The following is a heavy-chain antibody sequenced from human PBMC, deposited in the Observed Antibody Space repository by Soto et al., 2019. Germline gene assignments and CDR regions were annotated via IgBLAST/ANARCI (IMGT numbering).Heavy chain of an antibody. CDR2: INHSGST. CDR1: GGSFSGYY. Sequence: SETLSLTCAVYGGSFSGYYWSWIRQPPGKGLEWIGEINHSGSTNYNPSLKSRVTISVDTSKNQFSLKLSSATAADTAVYYCARGPGYGDYDYWGQGTLVTSPQ. J-gene: IGHJ4*02. CDR3: ARGPGYGDYDY. V-gene: IGHV4-34*01. D-gene: IGHD4-17*01.